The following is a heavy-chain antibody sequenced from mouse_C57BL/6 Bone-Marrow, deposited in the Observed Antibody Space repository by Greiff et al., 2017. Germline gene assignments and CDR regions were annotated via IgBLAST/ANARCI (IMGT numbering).Heavy chain of an antibody. V-gene: IGHV5-15*01. CDR2: ISNLAYSI. D-gene: IGHD1-1*01. J-gene: IGHJ1*03. CDR1: GFTFSDYG. Sequence: EVKLMESGGGLVQPGGSLKLSCAASGFTFSDYGMAWVRQAPRKGPGWVAFISNLAYSIYYADTVTGRFTISRENAKNTLYLEMSSLRSEDTAMYYCARRGLLRWYFDVWGTGTTVTVSS. CDR3: ARRGLLRWYFDV.